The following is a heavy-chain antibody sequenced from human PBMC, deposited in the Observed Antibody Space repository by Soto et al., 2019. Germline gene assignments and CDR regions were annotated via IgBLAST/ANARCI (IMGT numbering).Heavy chain of an antibody. J-gene: IGHJ4*02. V-gene: IGHV1-69*06. Sequence: QVQLVQSGAAVKKPGSSVKVSCKASGGTFSSYAISWVRQAPGQGLEWMGGIIPIFGTANYAQKFQGRVTITADKSTSTAYMELSSLRSEDTAVYYCARWLQFFAGRYYFDYWGQGTLVTVSS. CDR3: ARWLQFFAGRYYFDY. D-gene: IGHD5-12*01. CDR2: IIPIFGTA. CDR1: GGTFSSYA.